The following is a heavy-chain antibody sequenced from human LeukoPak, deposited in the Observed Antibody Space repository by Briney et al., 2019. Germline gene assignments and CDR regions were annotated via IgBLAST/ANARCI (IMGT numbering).Heavy chain of an antibody. CDR3: ARELVVVNTGHHAFDI. V-gene: IGHV3-64*01. J-gene: IGHJ3*02. D-gene: IGHD3-22*01. CDR1: GFTFSSYA. CDR2: ISSNGSST. Sequence: PGGSLRLSCAASGFTFSSYAMHWVRQAPGKGLEYVSAISSNGSSTYYANSVKGRFTISRDNSKNTLYLQMGSLRAEDMAVYYCARELVVVNTGHHAFDIWGQGTMVSVSS.